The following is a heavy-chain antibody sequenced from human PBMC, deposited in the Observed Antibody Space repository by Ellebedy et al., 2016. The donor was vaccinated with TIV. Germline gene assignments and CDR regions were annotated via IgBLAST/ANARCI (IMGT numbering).Heavy chain of an antibody. CDR2: IYYSGST. J-gene: IGHJ4*01. Sequence: SETLSLTXTVSGGSISRYCWSWIRQSPGKGLEWIGYIYYSGSTNYNPSLKSRVTISIDTSKNQFSLKLTSVTAADTALYYCARDLGGIPDGEEVGYWGQGILVTVSS. CDR1: GGSISRYC. CDR3: ARDLGGIPDGEEVGY. D-gene: IGHD3-16*01. V-gene: IGHV4-59*01.